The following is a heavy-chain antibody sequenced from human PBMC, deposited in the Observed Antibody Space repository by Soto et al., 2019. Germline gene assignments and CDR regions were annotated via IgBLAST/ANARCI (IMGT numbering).Heavy chain of an antibody. CDR3: ARDYYGSGDRYFDY. D-gene: IGHD3-10*01. CDR2: IYYSGST. V-gene: IGHV4-59*01. Sequence: SETLSLTCTVSGGSISDDYWSWFRQPPGKGLEWIGYIYYSGSTNYNPSLKSRVTISVDTSKNQFSLKLSSVTAADTAVYYCARDYYGSGDRYFDYWGQGTLVTVSS. CDR1: GGSISDDY. J-gene: IGHJ4*02.